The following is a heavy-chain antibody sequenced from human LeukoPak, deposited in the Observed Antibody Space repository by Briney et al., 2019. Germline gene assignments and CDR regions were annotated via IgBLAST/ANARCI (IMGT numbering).Heavy chain of an antibody. J-gene: IGHJ4*02. CDR1: GFTFDDST. CDR2: ITWDGST. V-gene: IGHV3-43*01. CDR3: AEGSLSGTNF. Sequence: PGGSLRLSCAASGFTFDDSTMHWVRQTPGKGLEWVSLITWDGSTFYADSVRGRFTISRDNGRNSLYLQMISLRTEDTALYYCAEGSLSGTNFWGQGTLVTVSS. D-gene: IGHD6-13*01.